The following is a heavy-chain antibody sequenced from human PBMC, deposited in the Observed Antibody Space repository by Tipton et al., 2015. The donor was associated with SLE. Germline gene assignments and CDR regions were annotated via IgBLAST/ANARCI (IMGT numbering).Heavy chain of an antibody. V-gene: IGHV4-38-2*02. CDR1: GYSISSGYY. D-gene: IGHD5-12*01. Sequence: LRLSCTVSGYSISSGYYWGWIRQPPGKGLEWIGNIYHSGSTYYNPSLKSRVTISVDTSKNQFSLNLSSLTAADTAVYYCAREKSGHGYFDSWGQGTLVTVSA. CDR2: IYHSGST. CDR3: AREKSGHGYFDS. J-gene: IGHJ4*02.